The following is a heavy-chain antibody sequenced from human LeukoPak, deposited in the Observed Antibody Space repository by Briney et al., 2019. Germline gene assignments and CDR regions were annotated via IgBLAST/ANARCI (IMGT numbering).Heavy chain of an antibody. CDR3: ARDQGSLTRSWYTGY. Sequence: ASVKVSCKASGYTFTGYHIHWVRQAPGQGLEWMGRINPYSGDTNFAQKFQGRDTMTRDTSTTTAYMDLSSLTPDDTAVYFCARDQGSLTRSWYTGYWGQGTQVTVSS. D-gene: IGHD6-13*01. CDR2: INPYSGDT. J-gene: IGHJ4*02. CDR1: GYTFTGYH. V-gene: IGHV1-2*06.